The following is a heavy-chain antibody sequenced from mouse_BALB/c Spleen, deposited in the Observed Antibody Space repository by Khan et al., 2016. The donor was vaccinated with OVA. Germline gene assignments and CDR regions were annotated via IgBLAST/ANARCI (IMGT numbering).Heavy chain of an antibody. CDR2: IAPGSGSN. Sequence: DLVKPGASVKLSCKASGYTFTSYWINWMKQRPGQGLEWIGRIAPGSGSNYHNEMFKGKATLTVDTSSSTAYIQLSSLSSEDSAVFFGAREIYYGRTCYAMDYWGQGTSVTASS. CDR1: GYTFTSYW. V-gene: IGHV1S41*01. J-gene: IGHJ4*01. CDR3: AREIYYGRTCYAMDY. D-gene: IGHD1-1*01.